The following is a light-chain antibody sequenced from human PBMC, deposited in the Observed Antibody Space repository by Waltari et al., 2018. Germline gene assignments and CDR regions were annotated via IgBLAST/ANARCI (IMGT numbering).Light chain of an antibody. CDR1: QSISNW. Sequence: DIQLTQSPSSLSASVGDSVTITCRASQSISNWLAWYQQKPGKAPILLIYRASILKSGVPSRFGGHGSGTQFTLTISSLQPGDFATYYCQQYNTYSSFGQGTKLEIK. J-gene: IGKJ2*01. V-gene: IGKV1-5*03. CDR2: RAS. CDR3: QQYNTYSS.